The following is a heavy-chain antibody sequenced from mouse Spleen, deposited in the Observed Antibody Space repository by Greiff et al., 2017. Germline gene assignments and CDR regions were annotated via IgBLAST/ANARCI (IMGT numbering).Heavy chain of an antibody. J-gene: IGHJ2*01. CDR2: IDPSDSET. CDR3: ARGNFYSYYSADY. Sequence: VQLQQSGAELVRPGSSVKLSCKASGYTFTSYWMHWVKQRPIQGLEWIGNIDPSDSETHYNQKFKDKATLTVDKSSSTAYMQLSSLTSEDSAVYYCARGNFYSYYSADYWGQGTTLTVSS. V-gene: IGHV1-52*01. CDR1: GYTFTSYW. D-gene: IGHD2-12*01.